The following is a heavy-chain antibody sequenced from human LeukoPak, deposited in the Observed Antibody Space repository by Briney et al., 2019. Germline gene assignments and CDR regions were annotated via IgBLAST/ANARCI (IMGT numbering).Heavy chain of an antibody. CDR3: ARFGYGDYGGDYYFDY. V-gene: IGHV4-39*07. CDR1: GGSISSSSYY. Sequence: PSETLSLTCTVSGGSISSSSYYWGWIRQPPGKGLEWIGSIYYSGSTYYNPSLKSRVTISVDTSKNQFSLKLSSVTAADTAVYYCARFGYGDYGGDYYFDYWGQGTLVTVSS. CDR2: IYYSGST. J-gene: IGHJ4*02. D-gene: IGHD4-17*01.